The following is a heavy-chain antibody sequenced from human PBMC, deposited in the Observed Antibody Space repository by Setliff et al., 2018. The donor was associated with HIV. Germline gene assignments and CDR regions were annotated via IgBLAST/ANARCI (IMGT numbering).Heavy chain of an antibody. CDR2: ISSGSNTV. CDR3: ARDERFADYVGYFFDS. Sequence: HPGGSLRLSCAASGFTFSSYSMNWVRQAPGKGLEWVSYISSGSNTVHYADSVLGRFTVSRDNAKNTLYLQLNTLRAEDTAVYYCARDERFADYVGYFFDSWGQGTLV. V-gene: IGHV3-48*01. J-gene: IGHJ4*02. CDR1: GFTFSSYS. D-gene: IGHD3-10*02.